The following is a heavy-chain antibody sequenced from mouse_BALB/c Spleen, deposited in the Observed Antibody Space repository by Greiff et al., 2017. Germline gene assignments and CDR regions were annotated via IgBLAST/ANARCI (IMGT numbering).Heavy chain of an antibody. CDR2: IDPENGDT. D-gene: IGHD2-3*01. Sequence: EVQLVESGAELVRSGASVKLSCTASGFNIKDYYMHWVKQRPEQGLEWIGWIDPENGDTEYAPKFQGKATMTADTSSNTAYLQLSSLTSEDTAVYYCNAWGLLRYFDVWGAGTTVTVSS. CDR3: NAWGLLRYFDV. V-gene: IGHV14-4*02. J-gene: IGHJ1*01. CDR1: GFNIKDYY.